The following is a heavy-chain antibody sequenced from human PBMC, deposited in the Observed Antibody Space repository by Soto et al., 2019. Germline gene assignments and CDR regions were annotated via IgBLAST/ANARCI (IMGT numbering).Heavy chain of an antibody. J-gene: IGHJ3*02. V-gene: IGHV3-30*18. CDR3: AKDIQWMTTVTTNAFDI. Sequence: QVQLVESGGGVVQPGRSLRLSCAASGFTFSSYGMHWVRQAPGKGLEWVAVISYDGSNKYYADSVKGRFTISRDNSKNTLYLQMTSLRAEDTAVYYCAKDIQWMTTVTTNAFDIWGQGTMVTVSS. CDR2: ISYDGSNK. CDR1: GFTFSSYG. D-gene: IGHD4-17*01.